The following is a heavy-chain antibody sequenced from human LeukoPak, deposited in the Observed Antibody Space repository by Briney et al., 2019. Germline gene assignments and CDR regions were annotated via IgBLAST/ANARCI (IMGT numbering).Heavy chain of an antibody. CDR1: GGSISSGGYY. D-gene: IGHD5-24*01. J-gene: IGHJ3*02. Sequence: SETLSLTCTVSGGSISSGGYYWSWIRQHPGKGLEWIGYIYYSGSTNYNPSLKSRVTISVDTSKNQFSLKLSSVTAADTAVYYCARGRPGDGYIADAFDIWGQGTMVTVSS. CDR2: IYYSGST. CDR3: ARGRPGDGYIADAFDI. V-gene: IGHV4-61*08.